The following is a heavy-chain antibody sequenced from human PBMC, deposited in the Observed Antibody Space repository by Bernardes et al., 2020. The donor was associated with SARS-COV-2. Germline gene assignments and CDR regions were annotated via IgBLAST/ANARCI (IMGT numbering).Heavy chain of an antibody. Sequence: GGSLRLSCAASGFTFSSYWMSWVRQAPDGKGLEWVANIKQDGSEIYYVDSVKGRFTISRDNAKKSLYLQMNSLRAEDTAVYYCAREEGYISGWFGDYQLPVDVWGQGTTVTVSS. V-gene: IGHV3-7*01. J-gene: IGHJ6*02. D-gene: IGHD6-19*01. CDR1: GFTFSSYW. CDR2: IKQDGSEI. CDR3: AREEGYISGWFGDYQLPVDV.